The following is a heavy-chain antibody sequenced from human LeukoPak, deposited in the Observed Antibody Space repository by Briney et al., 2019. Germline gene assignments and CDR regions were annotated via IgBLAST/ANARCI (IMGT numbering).Heavy chain of an antibody. CDR1: GGSFSGYY. CDR3: ARGGNYWPQWWFDP. Sequence: SETLSLTCAVYGGSFSGYYWSWVRQPPGKGLEWIGEINHSGSTNYNPSLKSRVTISVDTSKNQFSLELNSVTPADTAVYYCARGGNYWPQWWFDPWGRGTLVSVSS. V-gene: IGHV4-34*01. J-gene: IGHJ5*02. D-gene: IGHD1-26*01. CDR2: INHSGST.